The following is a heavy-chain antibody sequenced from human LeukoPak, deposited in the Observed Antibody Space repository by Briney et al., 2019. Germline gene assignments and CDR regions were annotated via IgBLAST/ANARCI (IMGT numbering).Heavy chain of an antibody. CDR1: GFPFSKFA. J-gene: IGHJ6*04. Sequence: GGSLRLSCAASGFPFSKFAMYWVRQAPGKGRWCGAVIVYDGSNKYYADSVKGRFTISRDNSKDTLYLQMNSLRPEDTAVYYCARDGNSGYDSDYYCGMDVWGKGTSVTVSS. D-gene: IGHD5-12*01. CDR3: ARDGNSGYDSDYYCGMDV. CDR2: IVYDGSNK. V-gene: IGHV3-30*04.